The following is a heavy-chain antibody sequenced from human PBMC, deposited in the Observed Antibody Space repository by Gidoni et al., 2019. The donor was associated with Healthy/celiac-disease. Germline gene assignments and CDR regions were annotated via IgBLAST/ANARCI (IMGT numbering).Heavy chain of an antibody. D-gene: IGHD3-10*01. V-gene: IGHV2-70*01. J-gene: IGHJ4*02. Sequence: QVTLRESGPALVKPTQTLTLTCSFSGFSRSTSGMCVSWIRQPPGKALEWLALIDWDDDKYYSTSLKTRLTISKDTSKNQVVLTMTSMDPVDTATYYCARIKFGGSWSYYPFDYWGQGTLVTVSS. CDR1: GFSRSTSGMC. CDR2: IDWDDDK. CDR3: ARIKFGGSWSYYPFDY.